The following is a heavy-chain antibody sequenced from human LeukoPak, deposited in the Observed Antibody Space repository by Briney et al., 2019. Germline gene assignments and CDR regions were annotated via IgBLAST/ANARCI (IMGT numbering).Heavy chain of an antibody. CDR1: GFTFSSYW. J-gene: IGHJ5*02. CDR3: ARDLCTSTGCQYWFDP. CDR2: IYSDGSRT. Sequence: GGSLRLSCVPSGFTFSSYWMHWVRHAPGRGRVWVSRIYSDGSRTNYADSVKGRFTISRDNARNTLYLQMNSLRAEDTAVYHCARDLCTSTGCQYWFDPWGQGTLVTVSS. V-gene: IGHV3-74*01. D-gene: IGHD2-2*01.